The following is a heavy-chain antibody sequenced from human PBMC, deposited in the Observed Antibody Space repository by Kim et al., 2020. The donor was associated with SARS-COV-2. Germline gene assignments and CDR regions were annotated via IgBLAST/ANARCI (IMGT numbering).Heavy chain of an antibody. CDR3: AKEFIFRSNPRGGFDY. Sequence: DSVKGRFTISRDNAKDSLYLQMNSLRAEETALYYCAKEFIFRSNPRGGFDYWGQGTLVTVSS. J-gene: IGHJ4*02. V-gene: IGHV3-9*01. D-gene: IGHD3-3*02.